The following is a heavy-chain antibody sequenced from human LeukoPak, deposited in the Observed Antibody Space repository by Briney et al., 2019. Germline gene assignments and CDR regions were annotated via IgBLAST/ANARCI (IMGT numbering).Heavy chain of an antibody. D-gene: IGHD1-26*01. V-gene: IGHV3-23*01. Sequence: PGGSLRLSCAASGFTFSSYAMSWVRQAPGKGLEWVSAISGSGGSTYYADSVKGRFTISRHNSKNTLCLQRNSLRAEDTAVYYCPKVPRLRIVGAYNWFDPWGQGTLVTVSS. J-gene: IGHJ5*02. CDR3: PKVPRLRIVGAYNWFDP. CDR1: GFTFSSYA. CDR2: ISGSGGST.